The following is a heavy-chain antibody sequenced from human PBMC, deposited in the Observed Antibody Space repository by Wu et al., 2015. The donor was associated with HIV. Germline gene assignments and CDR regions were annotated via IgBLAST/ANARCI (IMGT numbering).Heavy chain of an antibody. CDR1: GGIFTKYD. D-gene: IGHD3-10*01. J-gene: IGHJ5*02. V-gene: IGHV1-69*05. Sequence: QVHLVQSGAEVKKPGSSVKVSCKASGGIFTKYDINWVRQAPGKGLEWMGGTTPMFGSTNYAQKFQGRVTITSDVYTSTVYLELSSLRSEDTAIYYCARELEDPTIMVRAGFDPWGQGT. CDR2: TTPMFGST. CDR3: ARELEDPTIMVRAGFDP.